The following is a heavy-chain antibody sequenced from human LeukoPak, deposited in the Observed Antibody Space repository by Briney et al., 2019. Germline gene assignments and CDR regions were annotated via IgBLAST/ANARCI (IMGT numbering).Heavy chain of an antibody. Sequence: GGSLRLSCAASGFTFTSYSMNWVRQAPGKGLEWVSSISSSSSYIYYAASVKGRCTISRDNAKNSLYLQMNSLRAEDTAVYYCARDLSYYGSGSYTYYYGMDVWGQGTTVTVSS. CDR3: ARDLSYYGSGSYTYYYGMDV. D-gene: IGHD3-10*01. CDR2: ISSSSSYI. CDR1: GFTFTSYS. J-gene: IGHJ6*02. V-gene: IGHV3-21*01.